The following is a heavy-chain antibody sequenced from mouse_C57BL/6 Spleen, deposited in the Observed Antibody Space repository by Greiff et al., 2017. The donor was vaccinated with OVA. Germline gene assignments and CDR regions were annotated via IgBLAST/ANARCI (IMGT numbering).Heavy chain of an antibody. CDR2: IDPSDSYT. V-gene: IGHV1-50*01. CDR3: ARLLPMDY. CDR1: GYTFTSYW. J-gene: IGHJ4*01. Sequence: QVQLQQPGAELVKPGASVKLSCKASGYTFTSYWMQWVKQRPGQGLEWIGEIDPSDSYTNSNQKFKGKATLTVDTSSSTAYMQLSSLTSEDSAVYYCARLLPMDYWGQGTSVTVSS. D-gene: IGHD1-1*01.